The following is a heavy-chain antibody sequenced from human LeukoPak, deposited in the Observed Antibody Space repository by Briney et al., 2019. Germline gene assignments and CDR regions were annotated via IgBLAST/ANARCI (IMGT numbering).Heavy chain of an antibody. D-gene: IGHD3-22*01. Sequence: PSETLSLTCAVYGGSFSGYYWSWIRQPPGKGLEWIGEINHSGSTNYNPSLKSRVTISVDTSKNQFSLKLSSVTAADTAVYYCASYYDSSGYYYVLDPWGQGTLVTVSS. J-gene: IGHJ5*02. CDR2: INHSGST. V-gene: IGHV4-34*01. CDR3: ASYYDSSGYYYVLDP. CDR1: GGSFSGYY.